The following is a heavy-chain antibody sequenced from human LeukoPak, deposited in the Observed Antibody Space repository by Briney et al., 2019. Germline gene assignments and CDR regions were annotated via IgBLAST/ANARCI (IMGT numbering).Heavy chain of an antibody. CDR1: GFTFSSYG. D-gene: IGHD6-13*01. Sequence: PGGSLRLSCAASGFTFSSYGMHWVRQAPGKGLEWVAVIWNDGSNKYYADSVKGRFTISRDNSKNTLYLQMNSLRAEDTAVYYCAREGVQLQLVFYWGQGTLVTVSS. CDR2: IWNDGSNK. J-gene: IGHJ4*02. V-gene: IGHV3-33*01. CDR3: AREGVQLQLVFY.